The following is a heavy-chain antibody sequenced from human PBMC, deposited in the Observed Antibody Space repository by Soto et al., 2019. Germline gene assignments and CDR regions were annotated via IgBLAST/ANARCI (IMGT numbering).Heavy chain of an antibody. V-gene: IGHV4-39*01. CDR1: GGSISSSSYY. D-gene: IGHD2-21*02. J-gene: IGHJ3*02. Sequence: SETLSLTCTVSGGSISSSSYYWGWIRQPPGKGLEWIGSIYYSGSTYYNPSLKSRVTISVDTSKNQFSLKLSSVTAADTAVYYCARTSRGNSYAFDIWGQGTTVTVSS. CDR2: IYYSGST. CDR3: ARTSRGNSYAFDI.